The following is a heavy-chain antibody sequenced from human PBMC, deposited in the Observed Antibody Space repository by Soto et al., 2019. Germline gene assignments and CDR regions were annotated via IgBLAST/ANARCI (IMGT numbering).Heavy chain of an antibody. CDR1: GGSISSSSYY. J-gene: IGHJ6*02. CDR2: IFYSGST. CDR3: ASSTWFSPPPYYYYVMDV. V-gene: IGHV4-39*01. D-gene: IGHD6-13*01. Sequence: SETLSLTCTVSGGSISSSSYYWGWIRQPPGKGLEWIGSIFYSGSTYYNPSLKCRVTISVDTPKTQFSLNLSSVTAADTAVYFCASSTWFSPPPYYYYVMDVWGQGTTVTVSS.